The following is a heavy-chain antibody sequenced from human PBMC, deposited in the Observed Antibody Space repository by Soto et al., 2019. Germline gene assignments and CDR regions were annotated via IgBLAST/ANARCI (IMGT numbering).Heavy chain of an antibody. CDR1: GGSINNYY. J-gene: IGHJ4*02. CDR3: ARRTVLRYFDWLLQGVDYFDY. Sequence: SETLSLTCTVSGGSINNYYWGWIRRPPGKELEWIGSIYYSGSTYYNPSLKSRVTISVDTSKNQFSLKLSSVTAADTAVYYCARRTVLRYFDWLLQGVDYFDYWGQGTLVTVSS. V-gene: IGHV4-39*01. D-gene: IGHD3-9*01. CDR2: IYYSGST.